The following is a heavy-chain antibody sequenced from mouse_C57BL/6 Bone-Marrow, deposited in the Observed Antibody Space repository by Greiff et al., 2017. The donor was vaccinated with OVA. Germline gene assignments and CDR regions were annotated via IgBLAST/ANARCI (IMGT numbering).Heavy chain of an antibody. CDR2: IYPRNGNT. CDR1: GYTFTSYG. V-gene: IGHV1-81*01. CDR3: AIWRDFDY. D-gene: IGHD1-1*02. Sequence: VQLQQSGAELARPGASVKLSCKASGYTFTSYGIRWVKQRTGQGLEWIGEIYPRNGNTYYNQKFKGKATLPADKSSSPAYMELRSLTSEDSAFYFCAIWRDFDYWGQGTTLTVSS. J-gene: IGHJ2*01.